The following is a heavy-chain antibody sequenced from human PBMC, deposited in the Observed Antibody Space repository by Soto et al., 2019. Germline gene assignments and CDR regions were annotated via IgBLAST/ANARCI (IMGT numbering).Heavy chain of an antibody. V-gene: IGHV3-7*03. Sequence: PGVSLRLSCADSGFTFSSYWMSWVRQAPGRGLEWVASISRDESEKYYVGSVKGRFIISRDNAKNSLYLQMNSLRAEDTAVYYCAQDTSNGVGGYFDYWGQGTLVTVSS. D-gene: IGHD2-8*01. CDR1: GFTFSSYW. J-gene: IGHJ4*02. CDR2: ISRDESEK. CDR3: AQDTSNGVGGYFDY.